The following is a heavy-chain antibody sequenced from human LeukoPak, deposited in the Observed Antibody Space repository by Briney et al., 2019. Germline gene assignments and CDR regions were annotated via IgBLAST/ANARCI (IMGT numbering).Heavy chain of an antibody. CDR3: ARVAYDFWSGTPTFYYMDV. CDR2: RNHRENA. J-gene: IGHJ6*03. Sequence: SETLSLTCAVSGFSITSGHYWGWVRQPPGKGLEWSGNRNHRENAYYNPSLRSRLTIFVDSSKNQFSLKLNSVTAADTAVYFCARVAYDFWSGTPTFYYMDVWGSGTAVTVSS. CDR1: GFSITSGHY. D-gene: IGHD3-3*01. V-gene: IGHV4-38-2*01.